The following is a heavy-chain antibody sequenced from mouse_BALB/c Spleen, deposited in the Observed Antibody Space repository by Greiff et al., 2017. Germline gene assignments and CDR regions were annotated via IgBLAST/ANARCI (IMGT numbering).Heavy chain of an antibody. CDR2: IYPGNVNT. D-gene: IGHD1-1*01. V-gene: IGHV1S56*01. CDR1: GYTFTSYY. J-gene: IGHJ2*01. CDR3: ARTGLLRGDY. Sequence: VQLQQSGPELVKPGASVRISCKASGYTFTSYYIHWVKQRPGQGLEWIVWIYPGNVNTKYNEKFKGKATLTADKSSSTAYMQLSSLTSEDSAVYFCARTGLLRGDYWGQGTTLTVSS.